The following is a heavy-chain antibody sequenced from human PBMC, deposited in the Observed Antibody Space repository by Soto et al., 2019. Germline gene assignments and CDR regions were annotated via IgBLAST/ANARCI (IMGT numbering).Heavy chain of an antibody. CDR2: IYYSGST. D-gene: IGHD5-12*01. J-gene: IGHJ4*02. CDR3: ARGGIVATIPFFDY. Sequence: SETLSLTCTVSGGSISSYYWSWIRQPPGKGLEWIGYIYYSGSTNYNPSLKSRVTISVDTSKNQFSLKPSSVTAADTAVYYCARGGIVATIPFFDYWGQGTLVTVSS. V-gene: IGHV4-59*01. CDR1: GGSISSYY.